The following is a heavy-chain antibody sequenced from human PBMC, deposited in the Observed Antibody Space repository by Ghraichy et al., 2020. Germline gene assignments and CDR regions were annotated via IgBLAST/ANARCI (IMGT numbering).Heavy chain of an antibody. CDR2: ISGSGGST. Sequence: GGSLRLSCAASGFTFSSYAMSWVRQAPGKRLEWVSAISGSGGSTYYADSVKGRFTISRDNSKNTLYLQMNSLRAEDTAVYYCAKGDFWSGYYYYGMDVWGQGTTVTVSS. V-gene: IGHV3-23*01. J-gene: IGHJ6*02. CDR3: AKGDFWSGYYYYGMDV. D-gene: IGHD3-3*01. CDR1: GFTFSSYA.